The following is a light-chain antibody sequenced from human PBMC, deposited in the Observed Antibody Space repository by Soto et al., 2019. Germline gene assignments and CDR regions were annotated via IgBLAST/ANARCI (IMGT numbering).Light chain of an antibody. CDR1: QSVTKY. J-gene: IGKJ4*01. CDR3: QQRYNWLT. CDR2: DTS. Sequence: EIVSTQSPATLSLSPGERVTLSCRASQSVTKYLAWYHQKPGQAPRLLIYDTSNRATGIPARFSGSGSGTDFTLTISSLESEDSGTYYWQQRYNWLTFGGGTKVEIK. V-gene: IGKV3-11*01.